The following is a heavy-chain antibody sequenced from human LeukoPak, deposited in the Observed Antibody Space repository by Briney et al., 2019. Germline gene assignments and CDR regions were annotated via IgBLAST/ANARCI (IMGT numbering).Heavy chain of an antibody. D-gene: IGHD3-22*01. Sequence: PRGSLRLSCAASGFTFSSYAMHWVRQAPGKGLEWVAVISYDGSNKYYADSVKGRFTISRDNSKNTLYLQMNSLRAEDTAVYYCAKDQYYYDSSGYYGYFDYWGQGTLVTVSS. CDR3: AKDQYYYDSSGYYGYFDY. J-gene: IGHJ4*02. CDR1: GFTFSSYA. CDR2: ISYDGSNK. V-gene: IGHV3-30-3*01.